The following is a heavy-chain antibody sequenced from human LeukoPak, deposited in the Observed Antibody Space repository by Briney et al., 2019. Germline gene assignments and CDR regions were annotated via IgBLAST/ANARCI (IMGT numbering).Heavy chain of an antibody. D-gene: IGHD6-6*01. CDR3: AHTTYSSSSTGADLGY. Sequence: SGPTLVKPTQTLTLTCTFSGFSLSTSGMGVGWIRQPPGKALEWLALIYWDDDKRYSPSLKSRLTITKDTSKNQVVLTMTNMDPVDTATYYCAHTTYSSSSTGADLGYWGQGTLVTVSS. CDR2: IYWDDDK. V-gene: IGHV2-5*02. CDR1: GFSLSTSGMG. J-gene: IGHJ4*02.